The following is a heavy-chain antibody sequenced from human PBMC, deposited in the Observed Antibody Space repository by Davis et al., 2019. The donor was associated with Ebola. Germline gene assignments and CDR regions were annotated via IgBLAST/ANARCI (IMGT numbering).Heavy chain of an antibody. J-gene: IGHJ4*02. CDR3: AILPAALISLDY. D-gene: IGHD2-2*01. Sequence: PGGSLRLSCAASGFTFSDYWMHWVRQAPGKGLEWVSSISSSSSYIYYADSVKGRFTISRDNAKNSLYLQMNSLRAEDTAVYYCAILPAALISLDYWGQGTLVTVSS. CDR2: ISSSSSYI. V-gene: IGHV3-21*01. CDR1: GFTFSDYW.